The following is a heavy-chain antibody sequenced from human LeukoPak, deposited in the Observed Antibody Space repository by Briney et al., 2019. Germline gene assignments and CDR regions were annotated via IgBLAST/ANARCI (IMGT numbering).Heavy chain of an antibody. CDR3: ARAGGGYCSSTSCYSLAPFDY. J-gene: IGHJ4*02. D-gene: IGHD2-2*02. V-gene: IGHV3-21*01. Sequence: GGSLRLSCAASGFTFSSYSMNWVRQAPGKGLEWVSSISSSSSYIYYADSVKGRFTISRDNAKNSLYLQMNSLRAEDTAVYYCARAGGGYCSSTSCYSLAPFDYWGQGTLVTVSS. CDR1: GFTFSSYS. CDR2: ISSSSSYI.